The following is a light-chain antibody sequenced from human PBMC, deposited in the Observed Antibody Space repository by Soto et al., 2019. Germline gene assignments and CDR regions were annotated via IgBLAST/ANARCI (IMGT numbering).Light chain of an antibody. CDR1: RSDVGLYNY. V-gene: IGLV2-14*01. CDR3: CSYAGSITHYV. CDR2: DVS. J-gene: IGLJ1*01. Sequence: QSVLAQPASVSGSPGQSITISCTGTRSDVGLYNYVSWYQQHPGKAPRLMIYDVSNRPSGVSNRFSGSKSANTASLTISGLRAEDEAEYYCCSYAGSITHYVFGTGTKVTVL.